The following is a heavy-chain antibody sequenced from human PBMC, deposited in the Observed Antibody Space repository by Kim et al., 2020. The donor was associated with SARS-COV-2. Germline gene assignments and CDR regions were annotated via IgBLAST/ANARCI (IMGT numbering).Heavy chain of an antibody. CDR1: GFTFSSYA. D-gene: IGHD5-18*01. CDR3: ALREGYGYSPFDY. CDR2: ISGSGGST. V-gene: IGHV3-23*01. J-gene: IGHJ4*02. Sequence: GGSLRLSCAASGFTFSSYAMSWVRQAPGKGLEWVSAISGSGGSTYYADSVKGRFTISRDNSKNTLYLQMNSLRAEDTAVYYCALREGYGYSPFDYWGQGTLVTVSS.